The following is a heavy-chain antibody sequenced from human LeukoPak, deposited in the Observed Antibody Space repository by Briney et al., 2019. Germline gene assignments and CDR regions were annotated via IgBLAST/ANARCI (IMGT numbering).Heavy chain of an antibody. J-gene: IGHJ4*02. D-gene: IGHD6-19*01. V-gene: IGHV3-7*03. Sequence: GGSLRLSCATSGFTFSSYGFHWVRQAPGKGLEWVANIKQDGSEKYYVDSVKGRFSISRDNAKNSLYLQMNSLRAEDTAVYYCAREKFLEWYAVAGTFGYFDYWGQGTLVTVSS. CDR1: GFTFSSYG. CDR2: IKQDGSEK. CDR3: AREKFLEWYAVAGTFGYFDY.